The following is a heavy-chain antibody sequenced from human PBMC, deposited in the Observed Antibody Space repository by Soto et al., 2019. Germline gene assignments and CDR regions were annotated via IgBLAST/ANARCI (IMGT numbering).Heavy chain of an antibody. V-gene: IGHV1-69*01. CDR1: GDILSSFG. D-gene: IGHD2-15*01. CDR3: ARDRLPHCSGGSCYSEFAH. Sequence: QVRLEQSGSEVKRTGSSVKVSCKASGDILSSFGLSWVRQAPGQGLEWMGGIVPLFGAENYEQRFQGRVTITADESTNTAYMALSSLISEGTAVYYCARDRLPHCSGGSCYSEFAHWGQGTVVIVSS. J-gene: IGHJ4*02. CDR2: IVPLFGAE.